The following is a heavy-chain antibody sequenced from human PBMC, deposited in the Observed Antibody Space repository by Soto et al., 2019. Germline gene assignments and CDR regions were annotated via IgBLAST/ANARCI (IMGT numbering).Heavy chain of an antibody. J-gene: IGHJ6*03. CDR3: ARRLYYYYYMDV. CDR1: GYTFTSYD. CDR2: MSPNSGNT. V-gene: IGHV1-8*01. Sequence: GASVKVSCKASGYTFTSYDINWVRQATGQGLEWMGWMSPNSGNTGYAQKFQGRVTMTRNTSISTAYMELSSLRSEDTAVYYCARRLYYYYYMDVWGKGTTVTGSS.